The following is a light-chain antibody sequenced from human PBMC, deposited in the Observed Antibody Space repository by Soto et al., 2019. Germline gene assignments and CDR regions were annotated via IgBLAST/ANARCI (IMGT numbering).Light chain of an antibody. J-gene: IGKJ2*01. CDR2: GAS. V-gene: IGKV3-20*01. Sequence: EIVLTQSPGTLSLSPGERATLSCRASQSVSSSYLAWYQQTPGQAPRLLIYGASSRATGIPDRFSGSGSGTDFTLTTSRLEPEDFAVYYCQQYGSSPQTFGQGTKLEIK. CDR3: QQYGSSPQT. CDR1: QSVSSSY.